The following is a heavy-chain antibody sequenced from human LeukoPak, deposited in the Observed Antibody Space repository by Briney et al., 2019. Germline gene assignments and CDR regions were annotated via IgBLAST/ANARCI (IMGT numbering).Heavy chain of an antibody. CDR1: GFSFNNYA. CDR2: ISGSGGNT. CDR3: ASGYYDYVWGSSRAVGMDV. D-gene: IGHD3-16*02. V-gene: IGHV3-23*01. Sequence: GGSLRLSCAASGFSFNNYAMNWVRQAPGKGLEWVSAISGSGGNTYYADSVKGRFTISRDNSKNTLYLQMNSLRAEDTAVYYCASGYYDYVWGSSRAVGMDVWGQGTTVTVSS. J-gene: IGHJ6*02.